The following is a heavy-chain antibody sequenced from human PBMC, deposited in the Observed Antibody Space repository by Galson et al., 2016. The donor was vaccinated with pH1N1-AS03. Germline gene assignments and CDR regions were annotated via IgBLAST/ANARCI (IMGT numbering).Heavy chain of an antibody. J-gene: IGHJ4*02. CDR1: GFTFSSYA. V-gene: IGHV3-64*01. Sequence: SLRLSCAASGFTFSSYAMYWVRQAPGKGLEYVSVISGHGVSTYYANSVKGRFTISRDNSKNTLYLQMGSLRAEDMAVYYCARGPVSYSNYWFPPPDYWGQGTLVTVSS. CDR3: ARGPVSYSNYWFPPPDY. D-gene: IGHD6-13*01. CDR2: ISGHGVST.